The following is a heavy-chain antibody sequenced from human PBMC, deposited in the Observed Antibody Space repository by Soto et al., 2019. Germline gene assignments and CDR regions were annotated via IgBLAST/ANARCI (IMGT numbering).Heavy chain of an antibody. CDR3: ARIVCYSSSWDYFDY. V-gene: IGHV4-59*01. CDR1: GGSISSYY. CDR2: IYYSGST. J-gene: IGHJ4*02. Sequence: SETLSLTCTVSGGSISSYYWSWIRQPPGKGLEWIGYIYYSGSTNYNPSLKSRVTISVDTSKNQFSLKLSSVTAADTAAYYCARIVCYSSSWDYFDYWGQGTLVTVSS. D-gene: IGHD6-6*01.